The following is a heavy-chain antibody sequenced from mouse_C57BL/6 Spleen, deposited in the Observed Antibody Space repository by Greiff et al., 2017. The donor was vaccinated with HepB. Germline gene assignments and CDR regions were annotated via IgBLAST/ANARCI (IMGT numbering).Heavy chain of an antibody. J-gene: IGHJ2*01. CDR1: GYTFTDYY. D-gene: IGHD6-1*01. CDR3: ARGGASYYLDY. Sequence: EVQLQQSGPELVKPGASVKISCKASGYTFTDYYMNWVKQSHGKSLEWIGDFNPNNGDTSYNQKFKGKATLTVDKSSSTAYMELRSLTSEDSAVYYCARGGASYYLDYWGQGTTLTVSS. V-gene: IGHV1-26*01. CDR2: FNPNNGDT.